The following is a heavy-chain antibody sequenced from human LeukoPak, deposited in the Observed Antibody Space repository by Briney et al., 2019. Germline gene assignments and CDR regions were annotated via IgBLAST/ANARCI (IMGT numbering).Heavy chain of an antibody. V-gene: IGHV4-59*08. CDR3: VRHSPIAATGTFDY. CDR1: DGSISGYF. D-gene: IGHD6-13*01. CDR2: VYYSGST. Sequence: SETLSLTCTVSDGSISGYFWSWIRLPPGKGLEWIGYVYYSGSTNYNPSLKSRVTISVDTSKKQFTLNLSSVTAADTAMYYCVRHSPIAATGTFDYWGQGTLVTVSS. J-gene: IGHJ4*02.